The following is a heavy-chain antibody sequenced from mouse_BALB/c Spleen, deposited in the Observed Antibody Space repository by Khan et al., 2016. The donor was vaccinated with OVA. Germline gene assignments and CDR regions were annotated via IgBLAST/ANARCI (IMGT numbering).Heavy chain of an antibody. J-gene: IGHJ3*01. CDR1: GFTFSDYY. Sequence: EVELVESGGGLVKPGGSLKLSCAASGFTFSDYYMYWVRQTPEKRLEWVATISHGGTYIYYPDNVKGRFTISRDNAKNNLYLQMSSLTSDDTAMYYCTRGYYGDPFAYWAKGLWSLSL. CDR3: TRGYYGDPFAY. V-gene: IGHV5-4*02. D-gene: IGHD2-13*01. CDR2: ISHGGTYI.